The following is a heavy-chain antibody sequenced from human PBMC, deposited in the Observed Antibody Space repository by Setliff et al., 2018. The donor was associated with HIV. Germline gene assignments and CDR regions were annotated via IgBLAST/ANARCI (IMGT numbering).Heavy chain of an antibody. CDR2: VYTTGSA. V-gene: IGHV4-61*09. Sequence: NPSETLSLTCTVSGASFIRSRYYWSWIRQPAGKGLEWIGHVYTTGSASYNPSLESRVTILEALSKNQFSLNLDSVTAADTAVYFCARALAGGSGWNYFDLWGPGTLVTSPQ. CDR3: ARALAGGSGWNYFDL. J-gene: IGHJ4*02. CDR1: GASFIRSRYY. D-gene: IGHD6-19*01.